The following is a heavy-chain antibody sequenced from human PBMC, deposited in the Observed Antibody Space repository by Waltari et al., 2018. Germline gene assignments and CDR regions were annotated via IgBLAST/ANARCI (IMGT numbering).Heavy chain of an antibody. Sequence: EVQLVESGGGLVQPGGSLRLSCEASGFTFSSYWMHWVRQVPGKGLVWFSSITSDGSRTRYAASLKVRFTISRDNAKNTLYLQMNSLRAEDTAVYYCARHRPGGYGMDVWGHGTTVTVSS. D-gene: IGHD2-15*01. CDR1: GFTFSSYW. CDR3: ARHRPGGYGMDV. V-gene: IGHV3-74*01. J-gene: IGHJ6*02. CDR2: ITSDGSRT.